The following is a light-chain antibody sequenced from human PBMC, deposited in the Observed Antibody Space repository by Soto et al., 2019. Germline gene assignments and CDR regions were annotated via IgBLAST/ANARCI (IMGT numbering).Light chain of an antibody. V-gene: IGKV1-9*01. CDR3: QQLNSYPRT. J-gene: IGKJ1*01. CDR1: QGISSY. Sequence: IQLTQSPSSLSASVADRVTITCRASQGISSYLAWYQQKPGKAPKLLIYAASTLQSGVPSRFSGSGSGTDFTLTISSLQPEDFATYHCQQLNSYPRTFGQGTKV. CDR2: AAS.